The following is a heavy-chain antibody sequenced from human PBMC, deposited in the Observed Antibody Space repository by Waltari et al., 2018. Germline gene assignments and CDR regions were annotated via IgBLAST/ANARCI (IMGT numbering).Heavy chain of an antibody. V-gene: IGHV1-24*01. CDR3: ATIIGTQLLLSDLYFAY. J-gene: IGHJ4*02. D-gene: IGHD2-2*01. Sequence: QVKLVQSGAEVKKPGASVKVSCKVSGYTVTELSFHWVRQSPGKGLEWMGGCDPEEGEILYAQKFQGRVTMTDDTSTDTAYMKLSSLKSDDTAVYYCATIIGTQLLLSDLYFAYWGQGTLVTVSS. CDR1: GYTVTELS. CDR2: CDPEEGEI.